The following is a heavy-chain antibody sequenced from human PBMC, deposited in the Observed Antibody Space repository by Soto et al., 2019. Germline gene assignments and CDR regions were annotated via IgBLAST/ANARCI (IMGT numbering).Heavy chain of an antibody. CDR3: ARRYGGGFDY. CDR2: IYYSGNT. D-gene: IGHD3-10*01. CDR1: GGSISSYF. V-gene: IGHV4-59*08. Sequence: SETLSLTCTVSGGSISSYFWSWIRQPPGKGLEWIGYIYYSGNTNYNPSLKSRVTISVDTSEKQLSLKLSSVTAADTAVYYCARRYGGGFDYWGQGTLVTVSS. J-gene: IGHJ4*02.